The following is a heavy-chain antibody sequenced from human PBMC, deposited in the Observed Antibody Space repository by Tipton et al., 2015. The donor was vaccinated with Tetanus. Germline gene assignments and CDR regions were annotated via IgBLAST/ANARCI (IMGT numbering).Heavy chain of an antibody. CDR1: FGSTFNSFI. J-gene: IGHJ4*02. CDR3: VREINGGNSGYDYYFDN. V-gene: IGHV1-18*01. D-gene: IGHD5-12*01. Sequence: QSGAEVKMPGDSVKVSCKASFGSTFNSFIITWVRQAPGQGLEWMGWIRAHNGDTKYAQKFQGRVTLTTDTSTMTAYMEVRSLRSDDTAVYYCVREINGGNSGYDYYFDNWCQGTLVTVSA. CDR2: IRAHNGDT.